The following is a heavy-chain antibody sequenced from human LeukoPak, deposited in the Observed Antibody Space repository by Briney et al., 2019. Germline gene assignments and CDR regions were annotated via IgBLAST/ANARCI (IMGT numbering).Heavy chain of an antibody. CDR1: GGSISSGGYY. D-gene: IGHD3-22*01. CDR3: ARYYYDSSGYRRDYYYYGMDV. V-gene: IGHV4-31*03. CDR2: IYYSGST. J-gene: IGHJ6*02. Sequence: PSQTLSLTCTVSGGSISSGGYYWSWIRQHPGKGLEWIGYIYYSGSTYYNPSLKSRVTISVDTSKNQFSLKLSSATAADTAVYYCARYYYDSSGYRRDYYYYGMDVWGQGTTVTVSS.